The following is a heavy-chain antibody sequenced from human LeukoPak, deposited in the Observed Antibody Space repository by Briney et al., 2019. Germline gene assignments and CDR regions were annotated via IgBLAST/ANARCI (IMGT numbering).Heavy chain of an antibody. CDR2: INPNSGGT. CDR3: ARVPLRGYSYGNFDY. D-gene: IGHD5-18*01. Sequence: ASVKVSCKASGGTFSSYAISWVRQAPGQGLEWMGWINPNSGGTNYAQKFQGRVTMTRDTSISTAYMELSRLRSDDTAVYYCARVPLRGYSYGNFDYWGQGTLVTASS. J-gene: IGHJ4*02. V-gene: IGHV1-2*02. CDR1: GGTFSSYA.